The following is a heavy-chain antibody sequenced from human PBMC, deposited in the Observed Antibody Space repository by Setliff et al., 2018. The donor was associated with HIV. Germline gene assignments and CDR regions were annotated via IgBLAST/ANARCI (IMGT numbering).Heavy chain of an antibody. D-gene: IGHD3-3*01. CDR2: IFYSGTT. Sequence: PSETLSLTCTVSGAPLSSYYLNWIRQPPGKGLEWIGYIFYSGTTNYNPSLKSRVTMSVDASKNQFSLILSSVTAADTAVYFCATIWMRGAYFDSWGQGTLVTVSS. CDR1: GAPLSSYY. V-gene: IGHV4-59*01. J-gene: IGHJ4*02. CDR3: ATIWMRGAYFDS.